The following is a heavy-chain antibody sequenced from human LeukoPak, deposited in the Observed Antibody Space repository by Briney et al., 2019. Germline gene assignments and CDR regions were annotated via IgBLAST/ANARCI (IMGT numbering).Heavy chain of an antibody. CDR2: ISGSDGAT. CDR1: GFTFSAYG. J-gene: IGHJ4*02. D-gene: IGHD1-26*01. CDR3: AKDLEPIVGANC. V-gene: IGHV3-23*01. Sequence: GGSLRLSCVGSGFTFSAYGMSWVRQAPGKGLESVSSISGSDGATSYADSVKGRFTISRDNSKNTLYLQMNSLRAEDTAVYYCAKDLEPIVGANCWGQGTLVTVSS.